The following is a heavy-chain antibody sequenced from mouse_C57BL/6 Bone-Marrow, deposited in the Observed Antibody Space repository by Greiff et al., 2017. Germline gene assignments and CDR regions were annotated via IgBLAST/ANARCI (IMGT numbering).Heavy chain of an antibody. CDR2: ISSGGDYI. Sequence: EVKVVESGEGLVKPGGSLKLSCAASGFTFSSYAMSWVRQTPEKRLEWVAYISSGGDYIYYADTVKGRFTISRDNARNTLYLQMSSLKSEDTAMYYCTNYYGAWFAYWGQGTLVTVSA. CDR1: GFTFSSYA. J-gene: IGHJ3*01. V-gene: IGHV5-9-1*02. D-gene: IGHD1-1*01. CDR3: TNYYGAWFAY.